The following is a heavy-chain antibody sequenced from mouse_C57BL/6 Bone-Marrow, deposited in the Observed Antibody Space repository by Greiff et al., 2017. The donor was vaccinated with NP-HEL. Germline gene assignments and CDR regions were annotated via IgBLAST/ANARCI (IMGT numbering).Heavy chain of an antibody. J-gene: IGHJ2*01. V-gene: IGHV1-82*01. D-gene: IGHD3-3*01. CDR3: AREGTGYCDY. CDR1: GYAFSSSW. CDR2: IYPGDGDT. Sequence: QVQLQQSGPELVKPGASVKISCKASGYAFSSSWMNWVKQRPGKGLEWIGRIYPGDGDTNYNGKFKGKATLTADKSSSTAYMQLSSLTSEDAAVYFCAREGTGYCDYWGQGTTLTVSS.